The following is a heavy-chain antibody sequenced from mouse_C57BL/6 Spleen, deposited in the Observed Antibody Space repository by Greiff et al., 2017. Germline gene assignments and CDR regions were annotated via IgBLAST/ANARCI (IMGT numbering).Heavy chain of an antibody. V-gene: IGHV1-50*01. CDR2: IDPSDSYT. CDR1: GYTFTSYW. CDR3: ARGRGYDYDEGGYYAMDY. J-gene: IGHJ4*01. Sequence: QVQLQQSGAELVKPGASVKLSCKASGYTFTSYWMQWVKQRPGQGLEWIGEIDPSDSYTNYNQKFKGKATVTVDTSSSTAYMQLSSLTSEDSAVYYCARGRGYDYDEGGYYAMDYWGQGTSVTVSS. D-gene: IGHD2-4*01.